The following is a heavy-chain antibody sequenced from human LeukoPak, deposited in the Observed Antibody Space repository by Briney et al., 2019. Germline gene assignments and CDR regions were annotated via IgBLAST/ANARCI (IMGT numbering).Heavy chain of an antibody. V-gene: IGHV3-23*01. CDR2: ISGSGGST. J-gene: IGHJ4*02. CDR1: GFTFSSYA. CDR3: ARDPASYDSSGYLAGYFDY. Sequence: GGSLRLSCAASGFTFSSYAMSRVRQAPGKGLEWVSAISGSGGSTYYADSVKGRFTISRDNSKNTLYLQMNSLRAEDTAVYYCARDPASYDSSGYLAGYFDYWGQGTLVTVSS. D-gene: IGHD3-22*01.